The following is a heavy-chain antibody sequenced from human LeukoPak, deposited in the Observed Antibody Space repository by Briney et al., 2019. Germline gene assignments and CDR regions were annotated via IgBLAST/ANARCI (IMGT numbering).Heavy chain of an antibody. CDR1: GYTFYYYG. CDR2: VSAYNGNT. Sequence: ASVKVSCKASGYTFYYYGISWVRQAPGQGLEWMGWVSAYNGNTNYAQKLQGRVTMTTDTSTSTVYMELSSLRSEDTAVYYCARASTYYYDSSGYYFDYWGQGTLVTVSS. D-gene: IGHD3-22*01. V-gene: IGHV1-18*01. J-gene: IGHJ4*02. CDR3: ARASTYYYDSSGYYFDY.